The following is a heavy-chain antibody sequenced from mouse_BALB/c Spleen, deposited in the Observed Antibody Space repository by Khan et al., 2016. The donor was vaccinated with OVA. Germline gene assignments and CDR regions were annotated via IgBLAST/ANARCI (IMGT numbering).Heavy chain of an antibody. Sequence: EVQLQESGPDLVKPSQSLSLTCTVTGYSITSGYSWHWIRQFPGNILEWMGYIHYSGNTNYNPSLKSRISITRDTSRNQFFLHLNSVTSEYTATYCCARACRWFPYWGQGTLVTVSA. CDR2: IHYSGNT. CDR1: GYSITSGYS. CDR3: ARACRWFPY. J-gene: IGHJ3*01. V-gene: IGHV3-1*02.